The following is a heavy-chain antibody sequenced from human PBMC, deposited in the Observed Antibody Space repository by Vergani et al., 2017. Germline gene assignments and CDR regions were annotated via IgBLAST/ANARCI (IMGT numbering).Heavy chain of an antibody. CDR1: GYTFTGYY. CDR3: ARASYCSRTSCYTLGEVDNWFDP. D-gene: IGHD2-2*02. CDR2: INPNSGGT. V-gene: IGHV1-2*02. J-gene: IGHJ5*02. Sequence: QVQLVQSGAEVKKPGASVKVSCKASGYTFTGYYMHWVRQAPGQGLEWMGWINPNSGGTNYAQKFQGRVTMTRYKSISTAYMELSRLRSDDTAVYYCARASYCSRTSCYTLGEVDNWFDPGGQGTLVTVSS.